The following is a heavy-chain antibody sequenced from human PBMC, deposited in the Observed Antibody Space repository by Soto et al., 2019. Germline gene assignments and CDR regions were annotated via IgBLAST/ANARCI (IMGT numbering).Heavy chain of an antibody. V-gene: IGHV5-51*03. CDR3: ARDLDYGGSEDWFDP. Sequence: EVQLVQSGAEVKKPGESLKISCKGSGYSFSIYWISWVRQMPGKGLEWMGIIYPADSNTRYSPSFQGQVTISDDKSISTAYLQWSSLKASDTAMYYCARDLDYGGSEDWFDPWGQGTLVTASS. CDR1: GYSFSIYW. CDR2: IYPADSNT. J-gene: IGHJ5*02. D-gene: IGHD4-17*01.